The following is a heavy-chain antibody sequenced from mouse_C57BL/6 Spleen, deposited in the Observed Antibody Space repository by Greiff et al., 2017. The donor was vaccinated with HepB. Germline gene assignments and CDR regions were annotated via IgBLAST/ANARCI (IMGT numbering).Heavy chain of an antibody. CDR3: ARSEGSCYWYFDV. D-gene: IGHD1-1*01. CDR1: GYTFTSYW. J-gene: IGHJ1*03. CDR2: IDPSDSDT. Sequence: QVQLQQPGAELVRPGSSVKLSCKASGYTFTSYWMHWVKQRPIQGLEWIGNIDPSDSDTHYNQKFKDKATLTVDKSSSTAYMQLSSLTSEDSAVYYWARSEGSCYWYFDVWGTGTTVTVSS. V-gene: IGHV1-52*01.